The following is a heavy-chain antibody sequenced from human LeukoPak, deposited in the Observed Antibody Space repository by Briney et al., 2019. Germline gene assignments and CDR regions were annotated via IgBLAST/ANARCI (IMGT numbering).Heavy chain of an antibody. CDR3: ARARGGWGRSTQSHWFDP. CDR1: GGSVNSGSYY. J-gene: IGHJ5*02. Sequence: SETLSLTCTVSGGSVNSGSYYWSWIRQPPGKGLEWIGYVFYIGSTNYNPSLKSRVTISVDTSKNQFSLKLSSVTAADTAVYYCARARGGWGRSTQSHWFDPWGQGTLVTVSS. CDR2: VFYIGST. V-gene: IGHV4-61*01. D-gene: IGHD3-16*01.